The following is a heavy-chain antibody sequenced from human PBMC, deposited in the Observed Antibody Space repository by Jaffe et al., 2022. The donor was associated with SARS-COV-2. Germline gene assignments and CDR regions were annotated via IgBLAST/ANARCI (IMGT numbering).Heavy chain of an antibody. CDR3: ARDYSMLDPSFAFDI. D-gene: IGHD3-16*01. J-gene: IGHJ3*02. CDR2: ISYDGSNK. CDR1: GFTFSSYA. Sequence: QVQLVESGGGVVQPGRSLRLSCAASGFTFSSYAMHWVRQAPGKGLEWVAVISYDGSNKYYADSVKGRFTISRDNSKNTLYLQMNSLRAEDTAVYYCARDYSMLDPSFAFDIWGQGTMVTVSS. V-gene: IGHV3-30-3*01.